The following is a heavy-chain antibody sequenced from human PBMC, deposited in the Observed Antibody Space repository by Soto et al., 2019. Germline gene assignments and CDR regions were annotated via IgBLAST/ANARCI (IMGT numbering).Heavy chain of an antibody. Sequence: GGSLRLSCAASGFTVSSNYMSWVRQAPGKGLEWVSVIYSGGSTYYADSVKGRFTISRDNSKNTLYLQMNSLRAEDTAVYYCAAIXVAGSPHLYYYYYGMDVWGQGTTVTVSS. CDR3: AAIXVAGSPHLYYYYYGMDV. V-gene: IGHV3-53*01. J-gene: IGHJ6*02. CDR1: GFTVSSNY. D-gene: IGHD6-19*01. CDR2: IYSGGST.